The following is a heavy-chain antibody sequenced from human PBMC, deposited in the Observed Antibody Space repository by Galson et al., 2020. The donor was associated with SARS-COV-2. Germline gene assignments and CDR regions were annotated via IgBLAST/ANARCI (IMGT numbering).Heavy chain of an antibody. CDR1: GFNFNSYE. Sequence: GGSLRLSCAASGFNFNSYEMNWVRQAPGKGLEWIAYISGSDNTIYYADSVKGRFTISRDNAKNLLFLQMTSLRAEDTAVYFCARSNWGWMFDYWGQGTLVTVSS. D-gene: IGHD3-16*01. CDR3: ARSNWGWMFDY. CDR2: ISGSDNTI. V-gene: IGHV3-48*03. J-gene: IGHJ4*02.